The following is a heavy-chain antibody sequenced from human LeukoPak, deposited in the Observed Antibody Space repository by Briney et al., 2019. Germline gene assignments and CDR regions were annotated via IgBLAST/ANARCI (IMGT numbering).Heavy chain of an antibody. CDR2: INPNSGGT. Sequence: ASVKVSCKASGYTFTGYYMHWVRQAPGQGLEWMGWINPNSGGTNYAQKFQGRVTMTRDTSISTAYMELSRLRSDDTAVYYCARDSGDGCNLYWYFDLWGRGTLVTVSS. V-gene: IGHV1-2*02. CDR3: ARDSGDGCNLYWYFDL. D-gene: IGHD5-24*01. J-gene: IGHJ2*01. CDR1: GYTFTGYY.